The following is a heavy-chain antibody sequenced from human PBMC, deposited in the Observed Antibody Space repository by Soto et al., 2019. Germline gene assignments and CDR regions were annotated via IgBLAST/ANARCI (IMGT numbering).Heavy chain of an antibody. CDR2: IYYSGST. D-gene: IGHD5-18*01. CDR3: ARHDMAMVRVSYLDQ. CDR1: CGSINGYF. Sequence: QVQLQESGPGLVKPSETLSLTCTVSCGSINGYFWSWIRQPPGKGLEWIGYIYYSGSTSYNPSLKTRVTISVDTSKNQFSLQLSSVTAADTALYFCARHDMAMVRVSYLDQWGQGALVTVSS. J-gene: IGHJ4*02. V-gene: IGHV4-59*08.